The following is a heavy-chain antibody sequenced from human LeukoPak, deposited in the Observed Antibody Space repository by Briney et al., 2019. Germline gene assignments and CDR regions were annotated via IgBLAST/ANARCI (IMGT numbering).Heavy chain of an antibody. CDR3: ARDVTAFDY. V-gene: IGHV4-59*01. J-gene: IGHJ4*02. Sequence: PSETLSLTCTVSSGSISPYFWTWIRQPPGQGLQWIGSFTYSGATNYHPSFESRVTMSFDTSSNQYSLKLSSVTAAATAIYYCARDVTAFDYWGQGTLVTVSS. D-gene: IGHD4-11*01. CDR1: SGSISPYF. CDR2: FTYSGAT.